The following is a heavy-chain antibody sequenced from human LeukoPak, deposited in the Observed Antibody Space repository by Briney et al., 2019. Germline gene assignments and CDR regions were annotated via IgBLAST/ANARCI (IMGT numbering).Heavy chain of an antibody. D-gene: IGHD3-22*01. CDR1: GGSISSGSYY. Sequence: SETLSLTCTVSGGSISSGSYYWSWIRQPAGKGLQWIGRIYTSGSTNYNPSLKSRVTISVDTSKNQFSLKLSSVTAADTAVYYCARDRKYYYDSSGYYNYYFDYWGQGTLVTVSS. CDR3: ARDRKYYYDSSGYYNYYFDY. J-gene: IGHJ4*02. CDR2: IYTSGST. V-gene: IGHV4-61*02.